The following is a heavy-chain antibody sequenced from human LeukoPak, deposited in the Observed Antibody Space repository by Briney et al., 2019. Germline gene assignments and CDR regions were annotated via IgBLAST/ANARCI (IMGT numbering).Heavy chain of an antibody. CDR1: GFTFSSYS. D-gene: IGHD3-3*01. J-gene: IGHJ4*02. CDR2: ISSSSSYI. CDR3: AREGDFSTYYFDY. Sequence: GGSLRLSCAASGFTFSSYSMNWVRQAPGKGLEWVSSISSSSSYIYYADSVKGRFTISRDNAMNSLYLQMNSLRAEDTAVYYCAREGDFSTYYFDYWGQGTLVTVSS. V-gene: IGHV3-21*01.